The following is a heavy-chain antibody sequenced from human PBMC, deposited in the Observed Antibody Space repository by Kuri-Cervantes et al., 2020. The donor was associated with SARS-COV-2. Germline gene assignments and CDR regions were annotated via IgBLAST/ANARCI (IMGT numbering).Heavy chain of an antibody. D-gene: IGHD3-22*01. J-gene: IGHJ3*02. CDR2: INPNSGGT. CDR1: GYTFTGYY. V-gene: IGHV1-2*02. CDR3: ARMASLRMKSSGFGDAFDI. Sequence: ASVKVSCKASGYTFTGYYMHWVRQAPGQGLEWMGWINPNSGGTNYAQKFQGRVTMTRDTSISTAYMELSRLRSDDTAVYYCARMASLRMKSSGFGDAFDIWGQGTLVTVSS.